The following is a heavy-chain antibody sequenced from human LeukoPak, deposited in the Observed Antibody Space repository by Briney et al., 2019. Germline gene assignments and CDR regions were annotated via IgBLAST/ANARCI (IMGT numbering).Heavy chain of an antibody. CDR1: GFNFG. J-gene: IGHJ4*02. CDR2: VCCDSGSL. D-gene: IGHD6-19*01. V-gene: IGHV3-9*03. Sequence: HPGRSLRLSCAAPGFNFGMHWVPAAPGKGPERVSGVCCDSGSLGYAGSVKGRFTVSRDNAKNSLYLQMNSLRAEDMALYYCVKGETAVAGGAFDYWGQGTLVTVSS. CDR3: VKGETAVAGGAFDY.